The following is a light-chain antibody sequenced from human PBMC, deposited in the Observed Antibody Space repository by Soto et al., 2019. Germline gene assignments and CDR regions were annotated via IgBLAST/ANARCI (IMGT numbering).Light chain of an antibody. Sequence: DIQMTQSPSSLSACVGDRVTITCRASQSISSYLNWYQQKPGKAPKLLIYAASSLQSGVPSRFSGSGSGTDFTLTISSLQPEDFATYYCQQSYSTPWTFGQGIKVEIQ. CDR1: QSISSY. CDR2: AAS. J-gene: IGKJ1*01. V-gene: IGKV1-39*01. CDR3: QQSYSTPWT.